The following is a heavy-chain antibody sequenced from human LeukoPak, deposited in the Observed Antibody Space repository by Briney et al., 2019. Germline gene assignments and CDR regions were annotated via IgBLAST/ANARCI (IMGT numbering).Heavy chain of an antibody. J-gene: IGHJ6*03. CDR3: ARTSSSSLYYYYYMDV. V-gene: IGHV1-69*05. D-gene: IGHD6-6*01. CDR2: IIPIFGTA. CDR1: GGTFSSYA. Sequence: ASVKVSSKASGGTFSSYAISWVRQAPGQGLEWMGGIIPIFGTANYAQKFQGRVTITTDESTSTAYMELSSLRSEDSAVYYCARTSSSSLYYYYYMDVWGKGTTVTVSS.